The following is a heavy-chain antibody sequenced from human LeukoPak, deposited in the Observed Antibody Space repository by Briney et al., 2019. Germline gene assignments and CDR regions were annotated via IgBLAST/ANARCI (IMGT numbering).Heavy chain of an antibody. CDR3: ARGRAADGQYYFDY. V-gene: IGHV4-39*01. Sequence: SETLSLTCTVSGGSISSSSYSWGWIRQPPGKGLEWIGSIYYSGSTYYNPSLKSRVTISVDTSKTQVSLKLTSVTAADTAVYYCARGRAADGQYYFDYWGQGTLVTVSS. CDR1: GGSISSSSYS. CDR2: IYYSGST. D-gene: IGHD6-13*01. J-gene: IGHJ4*02.